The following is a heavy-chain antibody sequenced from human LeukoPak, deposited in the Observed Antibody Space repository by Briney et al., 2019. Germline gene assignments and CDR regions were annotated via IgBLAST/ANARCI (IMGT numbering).Heavy chain of an antibody. CDR1: VDSLSRYA. CDR2: TIPKFGTT. CDR3: AGDNPQMVEHYYGMDV. Sequence: ASVKVSSKASVDSLSRYAISCVRDAPGRGLEWVGGTIPKFGTTNSTQKCQGRVTITADESTSTAYMELSSLRSEDTGVYYCAGDNPQMVEHYYGMDVWGKGTTVTVSS. V-gene: IGHV1-69*01. J-gene: IGHJ6*04. D-gene: IGHD2-15*01.